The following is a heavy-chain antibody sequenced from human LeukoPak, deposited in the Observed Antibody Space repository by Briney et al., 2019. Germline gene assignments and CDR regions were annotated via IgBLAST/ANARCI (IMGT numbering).Heavy chain of an antibody. J-gene: IGHJ4*02. CDR2: IIPIFGTA. CDR1: GGTFSSYA. Sequence: ASVKVSCKASGGTFSSYAISWVRQAPGQGLEWMGGIIPIFGTANYAQKFQGRVTITADKSTSTAYMELSSLRSEDTAVYYCARDSQWFGEFSSLGYWGQGTLVTVSS. V-gene: IGHV1-69*06. CDR3: ARDSQWFGEFSSLGY. D-gene: IGHD3-10*01.